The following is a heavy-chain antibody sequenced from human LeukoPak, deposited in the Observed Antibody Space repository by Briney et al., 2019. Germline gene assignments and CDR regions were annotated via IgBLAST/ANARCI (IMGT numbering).Heavy chain of an antibody. CDR3: ARRRGMSSPDAFDI. CDR2: IIPIFGTA. V-gene: IGHV1-69*13. J-gene: IGHJ3*02. D-gene: IGHD6-13*01. CDR1: GGTFSSYA. Sequence: SVKVSCKASGGTFSSYAISWVRQAPGQGLEWMGGIIPIFGTANYAQKFQGRVTITADESTSTAYMELSSLRSEDTAVYYCARRRGMSSPDAFDIWGQGTMVTVSS.